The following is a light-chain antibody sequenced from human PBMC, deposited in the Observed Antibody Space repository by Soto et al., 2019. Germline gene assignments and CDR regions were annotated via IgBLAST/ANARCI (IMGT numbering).Light chain of an antibody. CDR1: QSISDW. CDR3: QQYNSPSTT. J-gene: IGKJ1*01. Sequence: DIQMTQSPSTLSASVGDRVTITCRASQSISDWLAWYQQKPVRAPKLLIYDASILESGVPSRFGGSGSGTDFALTISSLQPDDFATYYCQQYNSPSTTFGPGTKVDIK. V-gene: IGKV1-5*01. CDR2: DAS.